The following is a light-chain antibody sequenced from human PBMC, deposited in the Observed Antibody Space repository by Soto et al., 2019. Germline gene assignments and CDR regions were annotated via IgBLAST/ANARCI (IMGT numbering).Light chain of an antibody. Sequence: SPATLSLSPGERATLSCRASQSVSSYLAWYQQKPGQAPRLLIYDASNRATGIPARFSGSGSGTDFTLTISSLEPEDFAVYYGQQRSNGPPITFGQGTRLEIK. V-gene: IGKV3-11*01. CDR1: QSVSSY. CDR3: QQRSNGPPIT. CDR2: DAS. J-gene: IGKJ5*01.